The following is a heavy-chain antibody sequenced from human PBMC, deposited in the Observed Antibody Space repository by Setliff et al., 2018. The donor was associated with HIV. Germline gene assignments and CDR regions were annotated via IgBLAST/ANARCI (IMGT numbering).Heavy chain of an antibody. D-gene: IGHD1-1*01. J-gene: IGHJ5*02. CDR1: GGSFNTYT. CDR3: ARVRTSYNFWVGDVFDP. V-gene: IGHV7-4-1*02. Sequence: ASVKVSCKASGGSFNTYTITWLRQDPGQGLEWMGWINTNTGYPTYAQAFRGRFVFSLDTSVSTAYLEISSLEAEDTAVYFCARVRTSYNFWVGDVFDPWGQGTLVTVSS. CDR2: INTNTGYP.